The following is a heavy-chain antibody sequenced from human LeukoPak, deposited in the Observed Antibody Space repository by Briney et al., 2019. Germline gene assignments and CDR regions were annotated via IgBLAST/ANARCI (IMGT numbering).Heavy chain of an antibody. J-gene: IGHJ4*02. D-gene: IGHD3-10*01. CDR2: INPNSGGT. CDR3: ARGPYYGSGSYYIDY. Sequence: ASVKVSCKASGYTFTGYYMHWVRQAPGQGLEWMGRINPNSGGTNYAQKFQGRVTMTRDTSISTAYMELSSLRSEDTAVYYCARGPYYGSGSYYIDYWGQGTLVTVSS. V-gene: IGHV1-2*06. CDR1: GYTFTGYY.